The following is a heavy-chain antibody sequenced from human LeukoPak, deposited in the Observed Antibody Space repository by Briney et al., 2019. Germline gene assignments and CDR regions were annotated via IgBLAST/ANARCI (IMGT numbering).Heavy chain of an antibody. CDR3: ADRSTYYDFCSGPGGFDY. V-gene: IGHV4-34*01. CDR1: GGSFSGYY. Sequence: SETLSLTCALYGGSFSGYYWSWIRQPPGKALEWLGEINHSGSTNYNPSLKSRVTIPVDTSKNQFSLKLSSVTAADTAVYYCADRSTYYDFCSGPGGFDYWGQGTLVTVSS. J-gene: IGHJ4*02. D-gene: IGHD3-3*01. CDR2: INHSGST.